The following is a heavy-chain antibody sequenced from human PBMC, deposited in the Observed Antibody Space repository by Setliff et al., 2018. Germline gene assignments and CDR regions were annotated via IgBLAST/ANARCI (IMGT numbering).Heavy chain of an antibody. CDR1: GGSISSGSYY. Sequence: SETLSLTCTVSGGSISSGSYYWSWIRQPAGKGLEWIGHIYTSGSTNYNPSLKSRVTISVDTSKNQFSLKLSSVTAADTAVYYCAKGRVGLAARAGYWGQGTLVTVSS. D-gene: IGHD1-26*01. J-gene: IGHJ4*02. CDR3: AKGRVGLAARAGY. CDR2: IYTSGST. V-gene: IGHV4-61*09.